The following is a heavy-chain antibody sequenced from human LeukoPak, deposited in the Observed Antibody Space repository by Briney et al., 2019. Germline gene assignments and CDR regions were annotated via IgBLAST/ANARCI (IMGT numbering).Heavy chain of an antibody. CDR3: AKVGKYTGVTYYFDY. J-gene: IGHJ4*02. CDR2: ISGSGGST. Sequence: GGSLRLSCAASGFTFSSYAMSWVRQAPGKGLEWVSAISGSGGSTYYADSVKGRFTISRDNSKNTLYLQMNSLRAEDTAVYYCAKVGKYTGVTYYFDYWGQGTLVTVSS. CDR1: GFTFSSYA. D-gene: IGHD4-23*01. V-gene: IGHV3-23*01.